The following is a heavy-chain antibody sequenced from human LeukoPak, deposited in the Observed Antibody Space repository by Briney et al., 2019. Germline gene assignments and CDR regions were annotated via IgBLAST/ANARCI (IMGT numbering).Heavy chain of an antibody. V-gene: IGHV3-23*01. Sequence: GGSLRLSCAASGFTFSSYEMNWVRQAPGKGLEWVSGISPSGDITYYADSVKGRFTISRDNSKNTLYLQMNSLRAEDTAVYYCASGSYPLDPWGQGTLVTVSS. D-gene: IGHD1-26*01. CDR2: ISPSGDIT. CDR3: ASGSYPLDP. CDR1: GFTFSSYE. J-gene: IGHJ5*02.